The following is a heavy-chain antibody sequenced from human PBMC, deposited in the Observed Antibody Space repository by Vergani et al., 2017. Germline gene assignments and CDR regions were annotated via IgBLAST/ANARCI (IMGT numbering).Heavy chain of an antibody. CDR3: AALGGTVDY. J-gene: IGHJ4*02. CDR1: GGSISSYY. Sequence: QVQLQESGPGLVKPSETLSLTCTVSGGSISSYYWSWIRQPPGKGLEWIGYSYYSGSTNYNPSLKSRVTISVATSKNQFSLKLTSVTAADTAVYYCAALGGTVDYWGQGTLVTVSS. V-gene: IGHV4-59*01. D-gene: IGHD3-10*01. CDR2: SYYSGST.